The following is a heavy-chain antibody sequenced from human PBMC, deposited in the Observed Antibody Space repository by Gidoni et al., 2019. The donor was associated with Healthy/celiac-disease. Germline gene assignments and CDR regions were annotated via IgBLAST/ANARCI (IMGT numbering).Heavy chain of an antibody. CDR3: ARDRTLAYCGGDCYWGAFDI. V-gene: IGHV3-53*01. J-gene: IGHJ3*02. Sequence: EVQRVESGGGLIQPGGSLRLSCASPGFTVSSNYMSWVRQAPGKGLEWVSVIYSGGSKYYADSVKGRFTISRDNSKNTLYLQMNSLRAEDTAVYYCARDRTLAYCGGDCYWGAFDIWGQGTMVTVSS. CDR2: IYSGGSK. CDR1: GFTVSSNY. D-gene: IGHD2-21*02.